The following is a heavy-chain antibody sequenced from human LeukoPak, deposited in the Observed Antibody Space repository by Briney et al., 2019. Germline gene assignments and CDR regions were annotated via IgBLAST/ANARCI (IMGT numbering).Heavy chain of an antibody. CDR3: ASMRSGSG. Sequence: SETLSLTCTVSGVSMTSNNYYWGWIRQPPGKGLEWIGNIHYSGSTYYSPSLKNRVTISVDTSKNQFSLRLKSVTAADTAVYYCASMRSGSGWGQGTLVTVSS. V-gene: IGHV4-39*01. CDR2: IHYSGST. D-gene: IGHD3-10*01. CDR1: GVSMTSNNYY. J-gene: IGHJ4*02.